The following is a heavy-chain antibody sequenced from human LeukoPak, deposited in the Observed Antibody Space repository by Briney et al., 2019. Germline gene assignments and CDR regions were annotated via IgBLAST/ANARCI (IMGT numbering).Heavy chain of an antibody. CDR2: INPNSGGT. V-gene: IGHV1-2*04. J-gene: IGHJ4*02. Sequence: ASVKVSCKASGYTFTGYYMHWVRQAPGQGLVWMGWINPNSGGTNYAQKFQGWVTMTRDTSISTAYMELSRLRSDDTAVYYCARSKRGDYDILTGYYLDYWGQGTLVTVSS. D-gene: IGHD3-9*01. CDR3: ARSKRGDYDILTGYYLDY. CDR1: GYTFTGYY.